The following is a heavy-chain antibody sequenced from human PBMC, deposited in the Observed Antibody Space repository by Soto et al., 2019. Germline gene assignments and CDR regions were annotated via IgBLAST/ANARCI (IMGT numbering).Heavy chain of an antibody. CDR1: GFTFSSYA. CDR3: AKQWISVADSPRNWFDP. Sequence: GGSLRLSCAASGFTFSSYAMSWVRQTPGKGLEWVSGISGSGNNTFYADSVKGRFTISRDNSKNTLYLQMNGLRAEDTAIYYCAKQWISVADSPRNWFDPWGQGTLVTGSS. D-gene: IGHD6-19*01. CDR2: ISGSGNNT. J-gene: IGHJ5*02. V-gene: IGHV3-23*01.